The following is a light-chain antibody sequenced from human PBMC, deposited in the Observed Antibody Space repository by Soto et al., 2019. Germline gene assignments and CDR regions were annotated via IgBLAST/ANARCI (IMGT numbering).Light chain of an antibody. CDR1: SGSVSTSYY. J-gene: IGLJ1*01. CDR2: STN. Sequence: QAVVTQEPSFSVSPGGTVTLTCGLSSGSVSTSYYPSWYQQTPGQAPRTLIYSTNTRSSGVPDRFSGSILGNKAALTITGAQADDESDYYCVLYMGSGIHYVFGTGTKRHRP. CDR3: VLYMGSGIHYV. V-gene: IGLV8-61*01.